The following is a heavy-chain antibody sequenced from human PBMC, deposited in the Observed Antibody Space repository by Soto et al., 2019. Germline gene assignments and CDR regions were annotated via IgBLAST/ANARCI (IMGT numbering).Heavy chain of an antibody. Sequence: GGSLRLSCAASGFTFSDYYMSWIRQAPGKGLEWVSYISSSSSYTNYADSVKGRFTISRDNAKNSLYLQMNSLRAEDTAVYYCARDSYCSSTSCYADAFDIWGQGTMVTVSS. CDR2: ISSSSSYT. D-gene: IGHD2-2*01. V-gene: IGHV3-11*05. CDR1: GFTFSDYY. J-gene: IGHJ3*02. CDR3: ARDSYCSSTSCYADAFDI.